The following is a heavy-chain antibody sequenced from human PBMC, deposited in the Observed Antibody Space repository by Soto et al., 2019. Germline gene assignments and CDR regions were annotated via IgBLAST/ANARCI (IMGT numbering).Heavy chain of an antibody. D-gene: IGHD3-10*01. V-gene: IGHV3-13*01. CDR1: GFTFSTFD. J-gene: IGHJ5*02. CDR3: ARGRSFSYDSTPPPMFDP. Sequence: GGSLRLSCAGSGFTFSTFDIHWVRQAPGKGLEWVSGIGTLSDTFYAASVQGRFTISRQNAKNSVYLQMNSLRAGDTAFYYCARGRSFSYDSTPPPMFDPWGQGTLVTVS. CDR2: IGTLSDT.